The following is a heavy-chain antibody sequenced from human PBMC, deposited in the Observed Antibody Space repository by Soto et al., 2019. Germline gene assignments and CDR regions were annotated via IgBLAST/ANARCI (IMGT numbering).Heavy chain of an antibody. CDR1: GVSFNNNG. CDR3: ARVLYYGSGSYSPYGMDV. Sequence: QVQLVQSGAEVKKPWSSVKVSCKTSGVSFNNNGIGWVRQAPGHGLEWMGGVSPPFRTSNYARKFQGRISITADASTGTVNMELSSLTSEDTAQYYCARVLYYGSGSYSPYGMDVWGQGTTVTVSS. CDR2: VSPPFRTS. V-gene: IGHV1-69*01. D-gene: IGHD3-10*01. J-gene: IGHJ6*02.